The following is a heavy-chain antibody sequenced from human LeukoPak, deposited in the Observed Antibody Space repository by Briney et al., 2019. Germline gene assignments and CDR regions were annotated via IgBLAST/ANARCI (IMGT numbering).Heavy chain of an antibody. Sequence: SETLSLTCTVSGGSISSYYWSWIRQPPGKGLEWIGYIYYSGSTNYNPSLKSRVTISVDTSKNQFSLKLSSVTAADTAVYYCARRGMAGTRRAFDIWGQGTMVTVSS. J-gene: IGHJ3*02. D-gene: IGHD6-19*01. CDR3: ARRGMAGTRRAFDI. CDR2: IYYSGST. CDR1: GGSISSYY. V-gene: IGHV4-59*01.